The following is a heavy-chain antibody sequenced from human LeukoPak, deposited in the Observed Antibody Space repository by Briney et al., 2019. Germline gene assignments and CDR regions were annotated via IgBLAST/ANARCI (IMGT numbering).Heavy chain of an antibody. CDR3: ARGSPYYDILTGYFWD. Sequence: GGSLRLSCAASGFTFSDYYMSWIRQAPGKGVEWVSYISSSGSTIYYADSVKGRFTISRDNAKTSLYLQMNSLRAEDTAVYYCARGSPYYDILTGYFWDWGQGTLVTVSS. CDR1: GFTFSDYY. D-gene: IGHD3-9*01. J-gene: IGHJ4*02. V-gene: IGHV3-11*04. CDR2: ISSSGSTI.